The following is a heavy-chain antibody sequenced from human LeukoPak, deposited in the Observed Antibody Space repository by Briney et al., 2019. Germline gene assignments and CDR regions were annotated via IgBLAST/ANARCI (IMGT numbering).Heavy chain of an antibody. V-gene: IGHV3-30*18. CDR3: AKGLRMYNWFDP. CDR1: GFTFSSYG. D-gene: IGHD3-3*01. CDR2: ISYDGSNK. J-gene: IGHJ5*02. Sequence: GGSLRPSCAASGFTFSSYGMHWVRQAPGKGLEWVAVISYDGSNKYYADSVKGRFTISRDNSKNTLYLQMNSLRAEDTAVYYCAKGLRMYNWFDPWGQGTLVTVSS.